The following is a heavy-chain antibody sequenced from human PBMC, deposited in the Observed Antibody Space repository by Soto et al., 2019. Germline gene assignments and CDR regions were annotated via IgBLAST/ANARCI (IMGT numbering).Heavy chain of an antibody. CDR3: AKDFVANNGVWGPFDM. CDR1: GFPFKTYT. D-gene: IGHD2-8*01. CDR2: IVGDGSII. V-gene: IGHV3-23*03. J-gene: IGHJ3*02. Sequence: EVQLLESGGGLVQPGGSLRLSCAASGFPFKTYTMSWVRQAPGRGLEWVSGIVGDGSIIYYADSVKGRFTVSRDNSKNTLFLQMNSLREEDTAVYSCAKDFVANNGVWGPFDMWGQGTKVTV.